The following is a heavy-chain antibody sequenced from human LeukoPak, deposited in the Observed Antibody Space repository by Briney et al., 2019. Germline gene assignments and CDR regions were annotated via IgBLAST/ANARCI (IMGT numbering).Heavy chain of an antibody. CDR2: INSDGSST. CDR1: GLTFSSHW. J-gene: IGHJ6*02. Sequence: PGGSLRLSCAASGLTFSSHWMHWVRQAPGKGLVWVSRINSDGSSTSYADSVKGRFTISRDNAKSTLYLQMNSLRAEDTAVYYCARGRYSSSWYAVYYYYGMDVWGQGTTVTVSS. D-gene: IGHD6-13*01. V-gene: IGHV3-74*01. CDR3: ARGRYSSSWYAVYYYYGMDV.